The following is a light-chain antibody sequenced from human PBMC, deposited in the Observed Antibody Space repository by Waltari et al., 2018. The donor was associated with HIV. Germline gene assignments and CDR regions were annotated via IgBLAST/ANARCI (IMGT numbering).Light chain of an antibody. V-gene: IGLV1-40*01. CDR3: QSYDTSLTDII. CDR1: SSNVEAAYD. J-gene: IGLJ2*01. Sequence: QSVLTQPPSVSGAPGQRVTISCTKSSSNVEAAYDVHWFQQVPGTAPKLLICGNVNRPSVVPGRFSGSRSGTSASLAITGLQAEDEADYYCQSYDTSLTDIIFGGGTKLTVL. CDR2: GNV.